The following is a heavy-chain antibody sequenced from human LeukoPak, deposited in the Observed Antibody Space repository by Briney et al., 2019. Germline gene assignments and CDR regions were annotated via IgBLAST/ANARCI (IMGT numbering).Heavy chain of an antibody. D-gene: IGHD2-2*01. CDR3: ARDVVVVPAAMGPRSRNYYYMDV. V-gene: IGHV4-59*12. CDR1: GDSINTYY. J-gene: IGHJ6*03. CDR2: IYYSVIS. Sequence: TPSETLSLTCTVSGDSINTYYWSWIRQPPGKGLEWIGYIYYSVISDYNPSLKSRVTISVDTSKNQFSLKLSSVTAADTAVYYCARDVVVVPAAMGPRSRNYYYMDVWGKGTTVTISS.